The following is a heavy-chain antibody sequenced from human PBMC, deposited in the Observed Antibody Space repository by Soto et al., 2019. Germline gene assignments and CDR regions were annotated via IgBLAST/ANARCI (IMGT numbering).Heavy chain of an antibody. CDR3: TQDGGSRDWLTVN. V-gene: IGHV3-23*01. J-gene: IGHJ4*02. D-gene: IGHD3-9*01. CDR1: GFTFTSYA. Sequence: EVQLLESGGDLVQPGGSLRISCAASGFTFTSYAMSWIRQAPGKGLEWVSAITGGGADTYYADSVKGRFTISRDNSKNTLYLQMNSLRAEDTAFYYCTQDGGSRDWLTVNWGQGTLVTVSS. CDR2: ITGGGADT.